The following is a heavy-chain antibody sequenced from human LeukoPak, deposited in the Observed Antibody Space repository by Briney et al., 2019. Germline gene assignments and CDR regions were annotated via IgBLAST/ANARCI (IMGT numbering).Heavy chain of an antibody. V-gene: IGHV1-2*02. Sequence: ASVKVSCKASGYTFTGYYMHWVRQAPGQGLEWMGWINPNSGGTNYAQKFQGRVTMTRDTSISTAYMELSRLRSDDTAVYYCARETIHNHYDGSGYYESTWGQGTQVTVSS. CDR2: INPNSGGT. J-gene: IGHJ5*02. D-gene: IGHD3-22*01. CDR1: GYTFTGYY. CDR3: ARETIHNHYDGSGYYEST.